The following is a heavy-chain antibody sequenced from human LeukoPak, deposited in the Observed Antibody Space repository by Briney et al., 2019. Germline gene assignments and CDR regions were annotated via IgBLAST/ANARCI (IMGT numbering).Heavy chain of an antibody. CDR2: IAYTGTI. CDR1: GFTFNRYS. CDR3: TRDPRALDY. V-gene: IGHV3-48*01. J-gene: IGHJ4*02. Sequence: GGSLRLSCAASGFTFNRYSMNWFRQAPGKGLEWVSYIAYTGTIHYADSVKGRFTISRDDAKNSLYLHMNSLSAEDTAVYYCTRDPRALDYWGQGTLVTVSS.